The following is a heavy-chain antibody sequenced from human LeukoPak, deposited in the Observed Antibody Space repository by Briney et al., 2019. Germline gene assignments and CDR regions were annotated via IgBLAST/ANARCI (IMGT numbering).Heavy chain of an antibody. CDR1: GFTFSSYA. V-gene: IGHV3-23*01. D-gene: IGHD3-22*01. CDR3: AKTPYYDSSFDY. J-gene: IGHJ4*02. CDR2: ISGSGGST. Sequence: GGSLRLSCAAPGFTFSSYAMSWVRQAPGKGLEWVSAISGSGGSTYYADSVKGQFTISRDNSKNTLYLQMNSLRAEDTAVYYCAKTPYYDSSFDYWGQGTLVTVSS.